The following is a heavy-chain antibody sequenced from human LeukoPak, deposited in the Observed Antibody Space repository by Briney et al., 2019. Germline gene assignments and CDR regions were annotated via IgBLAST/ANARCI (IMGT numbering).Heavy chain of an antibody. CDR3: AREGGSSSAFDI. CDR1: GYSISSGYF. V-gene: IGHV4-38-2*02. J-gene: IGHJ3*02. D-gene: IGHD1-26*01. Sequence: SETLSLTCSVSGYSISSGYFWGWIRQPPGKGLEWIGIIHSGESPYYSPSLESRISISIDTSKNQFSLKFNSVTAADTAVYYCAREGGSSSAFDIWGQGTMVTVSS. CDR2: IHSGESP.